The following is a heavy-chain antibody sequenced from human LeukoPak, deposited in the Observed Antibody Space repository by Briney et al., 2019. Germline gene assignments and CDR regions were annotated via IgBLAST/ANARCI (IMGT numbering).Heavy chain of an antibody. J-gene: IGHJ4*02. CDR2: IKHDGSEK. CDR3: AKDFYYGSGSPYYFDK. V-gene: IGHV3-7*01. CDR1: GFTFSSYW. Sequence: PGGPPRLSCAAPGFTFSSYWMSWVRQAPGKGLEWVANIKHDGSEKYYVDSVKGRFTISRDNAKNSLYLQMNSLRVEDTAVYYCAKDFYYGSGSPYYFDKWGQGTLVTVSS. D-gene: IGHD3-10*01.